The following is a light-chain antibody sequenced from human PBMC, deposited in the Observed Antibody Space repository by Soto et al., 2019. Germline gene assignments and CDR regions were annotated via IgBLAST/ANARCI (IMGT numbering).Light chain of an antibody. V-gene: IGLV2-8*01. CDR1: KNDIGVYDF. Sequence: QSALTQPPSASGSPGQSVTISCTGTKNDIGVYDFVSWYQHHPGKAPRLIIYEVVQRPSGVPDGFSGSKSGNTASLTVSGLQAADEADYFCNSYAGSNTYVFGSGTKLTVL. CDR3: NSYAGSNTYV. J-gene: IGLJ1*01. CDR2: EVV.